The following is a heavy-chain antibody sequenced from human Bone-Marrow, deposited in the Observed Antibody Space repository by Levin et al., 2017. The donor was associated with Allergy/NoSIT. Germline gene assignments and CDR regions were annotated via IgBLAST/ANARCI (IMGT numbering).Heavy chain of an antibody. V-gene: IGHV3-23*01. D-gene: IGHD1-26*01. CDR3: AKEGNSYSGSYSFDY. CDR1: GFTFSSYA. CDR2: ISGSGGST. J-gene: IGHJ4*02. Sequence: PGGSLRLSCAASGFTFSSYAMSWVRQAPGKGLEWVSGISGSGGSTYYADSVKGRFTISRDNSKNTLDLQMNSLRAEDTAVYYCAKEGNSYSGSYSFDYWGQGTLVTVSS.